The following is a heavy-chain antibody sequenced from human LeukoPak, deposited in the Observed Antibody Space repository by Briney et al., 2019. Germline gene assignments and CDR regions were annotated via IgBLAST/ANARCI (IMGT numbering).Heavy chain of an antibody. CDR2: ISAYNGNT. V-gene: IGHV1-18*01. CDR1: GYTFTSYG. J-gene: IGHJ5*02. CDR3: ARVGRVLMVYVNWFDP. Sequence: GASVKVSCKASGYTFTSYGISWVRQAPGQGLEWMGWISAYNGNTNYAQKLQGRVTMTTDTSTSTAYMELRSLRSDDTAVYYCARVGRVLMVYVNWFDPWGQGTLVTVSS. D-gene: IGHD2-8*01.